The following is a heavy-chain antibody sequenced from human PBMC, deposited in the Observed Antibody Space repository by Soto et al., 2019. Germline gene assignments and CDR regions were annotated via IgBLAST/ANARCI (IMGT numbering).Heavy chain of an antibody. J-gene: IGHJ6*02. CDR1: GYTLTELS. CDR3: ARDKTPTHRETNYGMDV. V-gene: IGHV1-24*01. Sequence: ASVKVSCKVSGYTLTELSMHWVRQAPGKGLEWMGGFDPEDGETIYAQKFQGRVTMTRDTSTSTVYMELSSLRSEDTAVYYCARDKTPTHRETNYGMDVWGQGTTVTVSS. CDR2: FDPEDGET.